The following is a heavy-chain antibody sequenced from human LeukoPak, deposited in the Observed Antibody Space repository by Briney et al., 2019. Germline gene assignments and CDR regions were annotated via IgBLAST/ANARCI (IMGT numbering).Heavy chain of an antibody. D-gene: IGHD3-22*01. CDR3: AKAPLYSSGFYNWFDP. CDR2: ISGSGGST. CDR1: GFTFSSYA. J-gene: IGHJ5*02. Sequence: QTGGSLRLSCAASGFTFSSYAMSWVRQAPGKGLEWVSAISGSGGSTYYADSVKGRFTISRDNSKNTLYLQMNSLRAEDTAVYYCAKAPLYSSGFYNWFDPWGQGTLVTVSS. V-gene: IGHV3-23*01.